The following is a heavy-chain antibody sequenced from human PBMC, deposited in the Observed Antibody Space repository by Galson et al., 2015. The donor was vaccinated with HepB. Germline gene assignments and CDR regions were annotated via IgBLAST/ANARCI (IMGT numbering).Heavy chain of an antibody. Sequence: SVKVSCKASGGTFSSYAISWVRQAPGQGLEWMGGIIPIFGTANYAQKFQGRVTITADKSTSTAYMELSSLRSEDTAVYYCARESWVCSSTSCQMNYYYYYGMDVWGQGTTVTVSS. CDR3: ARESWVCSSTSCQMNYYYYYGMDV. V-gene: IGHV1-69*06. D-gene: IGHD2-2*01. CDR1: GGTFSSYA. CDR2: IIPIFGTA. J-gene: IGHJ6*02.